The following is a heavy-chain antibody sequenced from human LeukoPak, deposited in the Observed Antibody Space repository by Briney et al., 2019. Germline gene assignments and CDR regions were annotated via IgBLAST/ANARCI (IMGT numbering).Heavy chain of an antibody. Sequence: SGGSLRLSCAASGFTFSSYWMSWVRQAPGKGLEWVANIKQDGSEKYYADSVKGRFTISRDNSKNTLYLQMNSLRAEGTAVYYCAKDGGSGDNWFDPWGQGTLVTVS. V-gene: IGHV3-7*01. CDR3: AKDGGSGDNWFDP. CDR1: GFTFSSYW. CDR2: IKQDGSEK. J-gene: IGHJ5*02. D-gene: IGHD2-15*01.